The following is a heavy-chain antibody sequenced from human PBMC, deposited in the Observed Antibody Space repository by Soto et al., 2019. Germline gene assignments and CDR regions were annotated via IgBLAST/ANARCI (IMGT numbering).Heavy chain of an antibody. CDR3: ARESYYGSGATVVAY. Sequence: QVQLQESGPGLVRPSETLSLTCTVSGGSISGYYWSWIRQPPGKGLEWIGYIYYSGTTSYNPSLNSRVTMSVDTSKNQFSLKVNSVIAADTAVYYCARESYYGSGATVVAYWGQGTLVTVSS. CDR1: GGSISGYY. V-gene: IGHV4-59*01. J-gene: IGHJ4*02. D-gene: IGHD3-10*01. CDR2: IYYSGTT.